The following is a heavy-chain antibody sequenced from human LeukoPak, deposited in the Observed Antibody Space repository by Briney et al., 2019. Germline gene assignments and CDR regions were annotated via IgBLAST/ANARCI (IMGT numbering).Heavy chain of an antibody. V-gene: IGHV4-34*01. CDR1: GGSFSGYY. CDR3: AKSLDIVVVPAAISGLWDV. Sequence: SETLSLTCAVYGGSFSGYYWSWIRQPPGKGLEWIGEINHSGSTNYNPSLKSRVTISVDTSKNQFSLKLSSVTAADTAVYYCAKSLDIVVVPAAISGLWDVWGKGTTVTVSS. D-gene: IGHD2-2*03. CDR2: INHSGST. J-gene: IGHJ6*04.